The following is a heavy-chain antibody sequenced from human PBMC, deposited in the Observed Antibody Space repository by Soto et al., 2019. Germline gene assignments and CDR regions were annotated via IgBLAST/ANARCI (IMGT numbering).Heavy chain of an antibody. Sequence: EVQLLESGGGLVQPGGSLRLSCAASGFTFSSYAMSWVRQAPGKGLEWVSAISGRGGSTYYADSVKGRFTISRDNSKNTLYLQMNSLRAEDAAVYYCAKALPDIVVVPAATGYYYYGMDVWGQGTTVTVAS. D-gene: IGHD2-2*01. V-gene: IGHV3-23*01. CDR2: ISGRGGST. J-gene: IGHJ6*02. CDR1: GFTFSSYA. CDR3: AKALPDIVVVPAATGYYYYGMDV.